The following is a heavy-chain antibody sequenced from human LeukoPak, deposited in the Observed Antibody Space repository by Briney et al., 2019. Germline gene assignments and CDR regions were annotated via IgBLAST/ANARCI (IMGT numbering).Heavy chain of an antibody. CDR2: INPSGDST. D-gene: IGHD6-6*01. CDR3: AKIAARDTGEGY. CDR1: GGTFSSYA. J-gene: IGHJ4*02. V-gene: IGHV1-46*01. Sequence: ASVKVSCKASGGTFSSYAISWVRQAPGQGLEWMGVINPSGDSTSYAPNFQGRVTVTRDTSTSTVYMELSSLRSEDTAIYYCAKIAARDTGEGYWGQGTLVTVPS.